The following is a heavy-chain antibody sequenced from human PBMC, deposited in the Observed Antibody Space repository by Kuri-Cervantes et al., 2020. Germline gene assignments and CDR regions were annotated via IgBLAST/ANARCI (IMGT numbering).Heavy chain of an antibody. Sequence: GESLKISCATSGFTFSSYAMSWVSQAPGKGLEWVSAISGSGCSTYYANSVKGRFTISRDNFLNMLYLHMNSLRVEDTSVYHCAIGGPSSSWSPPVDYWGQGTLVTVSS. CDR3: AIGGPSSSWSPPVDY. D-gene: IGHD6-13*01. CDR2: ISGSGCST. CDR1: GFTFSSYA. V-gene: IGHV3-23*01. J-gene: IGHJ4*02.